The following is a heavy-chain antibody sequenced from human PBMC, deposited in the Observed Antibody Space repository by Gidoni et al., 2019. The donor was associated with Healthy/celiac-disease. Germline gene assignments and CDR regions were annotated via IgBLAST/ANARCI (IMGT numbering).Heavy chain of an antibody. D-gene: IGHD2-2*01. Sequence: VQLLESGGGLVQPGGSLRLCCAAYGITFSEYAMSWVRQAPGKGLVWVSAINAGGSNTYYADSVKGRFTISRDNSKNTLYLHMNTLRVEDTAKYYCAKGVRTPSSYCNTASCYFGNWGQGTLVTVSS. J-gene: IGHJ4*02. V-gene: IGHV3-23*01. CDR3: AKGVRTPSSYCNTASCYFGN. CDR2: INAGGSNT. CDR1: GITFSEYA.